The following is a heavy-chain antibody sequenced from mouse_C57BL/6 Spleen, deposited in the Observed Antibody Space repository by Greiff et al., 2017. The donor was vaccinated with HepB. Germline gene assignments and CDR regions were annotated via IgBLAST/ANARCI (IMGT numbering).Heavy chain of an antibody. CDR3: ARTARIKY. D-gene: IGHD1-2*01. J-gene: IGHJ2*01. Sequence: DVKLQESGPGLVKPSQSLSLTCTVTGYSITSGYGWNWIRQFPGNKLEWMGYISYSGSTNYNPSLTSRISITRNTSKNQFFLQLNSVTTEDTATYYCARTARIKYWGPGTTLTVSS. V-gene: IGHV3-2*02. CDR1: GYSITSGYG. CDR2: ISYSGST.